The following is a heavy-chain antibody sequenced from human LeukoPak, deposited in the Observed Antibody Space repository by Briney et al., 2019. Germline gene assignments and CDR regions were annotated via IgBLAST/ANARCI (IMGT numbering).Heavy chain of an antibody. J-gene: IGHJ6*03. Sequence: SETLSLTCAVYGGSFSGYYWSWIRQPPGKGLEWIGEINHSGSTNYNPSLKSRVTISVDTSKNQFSLKLSSVTAADTAVYYCARGFWGGYRYYYYYYMDVWGKGTTVTVSS. CDR3: ARGFWGGYRYYYYYYMDV. CDR2: INHSGST. V-gene: IGHV4-34*01. CDR1: GGSFSGYY. D-gene: IGHD3-3*01.